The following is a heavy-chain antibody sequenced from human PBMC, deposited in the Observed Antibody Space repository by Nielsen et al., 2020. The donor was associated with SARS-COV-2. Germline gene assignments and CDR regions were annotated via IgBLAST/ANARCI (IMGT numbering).Heavy chain of an antibody. CDR1: GFSFGTYG. CDR2: IWYDGSNE. CDR3: ARLSNFWSGYNDY. V-gene: IGHV3-33*01. Sequence: GESLKISCAASGFSFGTYGMHWVRQAPGKGLEWVANIWYDGSNENYGDSVRGRFTISRDNSKNTLYLQMNGLTADDTAVYYCARLSNFWSGYNDYWGQGTLVTVSS. D-gene: IGHD3-3*01. J-gene: IGHJ4*02.